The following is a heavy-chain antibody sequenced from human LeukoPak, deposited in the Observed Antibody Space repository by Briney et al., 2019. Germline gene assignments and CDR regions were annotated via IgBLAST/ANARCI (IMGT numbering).Heavy chain of an antibody. CDR2: IYYSGNT. D-gene: IGHD6-13*01. J-gene: IGHJ5*02. CDR3: ARSYSNSWYSFDP. V-gene: IGHV4-39*01. CDR1: GDSIGSSSYY. Sequence: SETLSLTCAVSGDSIGSSSYYWGWIRQPPGKGLEWIGSIYYSGNTYYNPSLKTRVTISVDTPKNQFSLKLSSVTAADTAVDYCARSYSNSWYSFDPWGQGTLVIVST.